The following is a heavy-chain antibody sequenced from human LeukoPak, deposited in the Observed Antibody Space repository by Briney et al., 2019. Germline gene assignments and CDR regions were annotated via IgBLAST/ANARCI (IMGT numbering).Heavy chain of an antibody. D-gene: IGHD1-7*01. CDR1: GGSFSGYY. J-gene: IGHJ4*02. Sequence: SETLSLTCAVYGGSFSGYYWSWIRQHPGKGLEWIGYIYYSGSTYYNPSLKSRVTISVDTSKNQFSLKLSSVTAADTAVYYCARGTGTTAEDWGQGTLVTVSS. CDR2: IYYSGST. V-gene: IGHV4-31*11. CDR3: ARGTGTTAED.